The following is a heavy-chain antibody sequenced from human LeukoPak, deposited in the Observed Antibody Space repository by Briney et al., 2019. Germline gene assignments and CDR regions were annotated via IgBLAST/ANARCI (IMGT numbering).Heavy chain of an antibody. CDR1: GFTFSAYS. V-gene: IGHV3-48*01. CDR3: ARVRGSYYMDV. J-gene: IGHJ6*03. CDR2: ITSGTSNM. Sequence: PGGSLRLSCAASGFTFSAYSMNWVRQAPGKGLDWVSYITSGTSNMYYADSVKGRFTISRDNAKNSLYLQMNCLRAEDTGVYYCARVRGSYYMDVWGKGTTVTVSS.